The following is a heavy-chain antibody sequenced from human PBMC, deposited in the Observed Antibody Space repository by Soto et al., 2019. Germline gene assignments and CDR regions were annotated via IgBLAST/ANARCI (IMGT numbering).Heavy chain of an antibody. CDR3: ARAGGYSGYANGVDY. D-gene: IGHD5-12*01. V-gene: IGHV4-31*03. J-gene: IGHJ4*02. CDR1: GGSISSGGYY. Sequence: QVQLQESGPGLVKPSQTLSLTCTVSGGSISSGGYYWSWIRQHPGKGLEWIGYIYYSGSTYYNPSLKSRVTISVDTSKNQFSLKLSSVTAADTAVYYCARAGGYSGYANGVDYWGQGTLVTVSS. CDR2: IYYSGST.